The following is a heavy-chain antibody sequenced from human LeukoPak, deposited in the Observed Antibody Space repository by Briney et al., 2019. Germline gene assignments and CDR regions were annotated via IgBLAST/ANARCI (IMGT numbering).Heavy chain of an antibody. CDR2: IWYDGSNK. D-gene: IGHD6-19*01. J-gene: IGHJ4*02. Sequence: SGGSLRLSCAASGFTFSSYGMHWVRQAPGKGLEWVAVIWYDGSNKYYADSVKGRFTISRDNSKNTLYLQMNSLRAEDTAVYYCAKDSVISSGWYCFDYWGQGTLVTVSS. CDR3: AKDSVISSGWYCFDY. V-gene: IGHV3-33*06. CDR1: GFTFSSYG.